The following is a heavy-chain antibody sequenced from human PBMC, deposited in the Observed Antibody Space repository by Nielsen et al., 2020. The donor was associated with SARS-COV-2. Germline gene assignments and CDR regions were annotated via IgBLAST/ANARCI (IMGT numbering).Heavy chain of an antibody. Sequence: GGSLRLSCAASGFIFSQYGMHWVRQAPGKGLEWVAIIWHDGSNDHFADSVKGRFTISKDTSTNTVYLQMNNLRAEDTAIYYCARGGWGSAWYLSDYWGQGTLVTVSS. CDR3: ARGGWGSAWYLSDY. V-gene: IGHV3-33*01. J-gene: IGHJ4*02. CDR2: IWHDGSND. CDR1: GFIFSQYG. D-gene: IGHD6-19*01.